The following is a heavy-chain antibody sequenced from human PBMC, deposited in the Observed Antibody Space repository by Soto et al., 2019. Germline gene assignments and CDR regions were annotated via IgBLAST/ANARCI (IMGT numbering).Heavy chain of an antibody. V-gene: IGHV1-69*08. D-gene: IGHD3-10*01. CDR2: IIPLLDVT. Sequence: QVQLVQSGAEVKKPGSSVKVSCKASGGTFSTYTINWVRQAPGQGLEWMGRIIPLLDVTNNAQRFQGRVTITADKSTSTVYMELTSLTSQDTAVYYWARDSGTVGDDESWGQGTLVTVSS. CDR3: ARDSGTVGDDES. J-gene: IGHJ5*02. CDR1: GGTFSTYT.